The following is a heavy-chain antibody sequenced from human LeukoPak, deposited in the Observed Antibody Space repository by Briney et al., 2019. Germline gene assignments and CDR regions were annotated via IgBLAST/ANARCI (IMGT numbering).Heavy chain of an antibody. D-gene: IGHD4-17*01. Sequence: PGGSLRLSCAASGFTFGSYWMNWVRQAPGKGLEWVANIKQDGSDKYYVDSVKGRFTISRDNAKASLFLQMNSLRAEDTAVYYCARGYGDSIHFDYWGQGTLVTVSS. J-gene: IGHJ4*02. CDR2: IKQDGSDK. CDR3: ARGYGDSIHFDY. V-gene: IGHV3-7*04. CDR1: GFTFGSYW.